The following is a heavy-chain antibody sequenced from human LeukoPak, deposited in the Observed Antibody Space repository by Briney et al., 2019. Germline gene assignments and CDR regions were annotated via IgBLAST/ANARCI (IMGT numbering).Heavy chain of an antibody. Sequence: GGSLRLSCAASGFAFSSYVMTWVRQAPGKGLEWVGRIKSKPDGGTTDYAAPVKGRFTISRDDSKNTLYLQMNSLKTEDTAVYYCTTDQHDSSGYWADYWGQGTLVTVSS. CDR3: TTDQHDSSGYWADY. CDR2: IKSKPDGGTT. CDR1: GFAFSSYV. D-gene: IGHD3-22*01. V-gene: IGHV3-15*01. J-gene: IGHJ4*02.